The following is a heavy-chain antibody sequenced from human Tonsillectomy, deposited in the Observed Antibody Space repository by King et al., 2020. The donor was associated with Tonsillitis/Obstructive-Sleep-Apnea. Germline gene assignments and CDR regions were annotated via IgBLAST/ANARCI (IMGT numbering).Heavy chain of an antibody. CDR2: ISYDGSSK. CDR1: GFTFNSYG. CDR3: AKALDYGDYYYTMDV. V-gene: IGHV3-30*18. Sequence: VQLVESGGGVVQPGRSLRLSCAASGFTFNSYGMHWVRQAPGKGREWVAVISYDGSSKYHADSVKGRFTISRDNSKNTLYLQMNSLRAEDTAVYYCAKALDYGDYYYTMDVWGQGTTVTVSS. D-gene: IGHD4-17*01. J-gene: IGHJ6*02.